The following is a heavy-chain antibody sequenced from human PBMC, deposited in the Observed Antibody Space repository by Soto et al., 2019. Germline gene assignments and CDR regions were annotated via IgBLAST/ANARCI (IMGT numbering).Heavy chain of an antibody. Sequence: PGGSLKISCKGSGYSFTSYGIGGVRQLPGKGLEWMGIIYPGDSDTRYSPSFQGQVTISADKSISTAYLQWSSLKASDTAMYYCARKITMIVVAQRGENAFDIWGQGTLVT. J-gene: IGHJ3*02. D-gene: IGHD3-22*01. CDR3: ARKITMIVVAQRGENAFDI. CDR1: GYSFTSYG. CDR2: IYPGDSDT. V-gene: IGHV5-51*03.